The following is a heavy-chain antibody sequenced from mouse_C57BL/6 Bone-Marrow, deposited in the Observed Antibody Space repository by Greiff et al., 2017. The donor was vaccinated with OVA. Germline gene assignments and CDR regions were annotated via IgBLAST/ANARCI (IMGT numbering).Heavy chain of an antibody. CDR2: IYWDDDK. J-gene: IGHJ2*01. D-gene: IGHD2-3*01. V-gene: IGHV8-12*01. CDR1: GFSLSTSGMG. Sequence: QVQLKESGPGILQSSQTLSLTCSFSGFSLSTSGMGVSWIRQPSGKGLEWLAHIYWDDDKRYNPSLKSRRTISKDTSRNQVFLKITSVDTADTATDYCARDGYYGGGYFDYWGQGTTLTVSS. CDR3: ARDGYYGGGYFDY.